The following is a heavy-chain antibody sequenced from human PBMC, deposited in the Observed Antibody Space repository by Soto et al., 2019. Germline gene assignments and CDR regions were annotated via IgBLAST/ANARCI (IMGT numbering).Heavy chain of an antibody. Sequence: EVQLLESGGGLVQPGGSLRLSCAASGFTFNNYAMTWVRQAPGKGLEWVSAISGGGDTTSYADSVKGRFTVSRDGSNTPLYLQVSSPEAEATALYCRAQGPGRSGSLIRRVDYWRQGTLVTVAS. J-gene: IGHJ4*02. CDR3: AQGPGRSGSLIRRVDY. CDR1: GFTFNNYA. CDR2: ISGGGDTT. D-gene: IGHD3-10*01. V-gene: IGHV3-23*01.